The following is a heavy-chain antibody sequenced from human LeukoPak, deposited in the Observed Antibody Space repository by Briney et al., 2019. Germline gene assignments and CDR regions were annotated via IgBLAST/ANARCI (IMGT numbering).Heavy chain of an antibody. CDR3: ARLFGDYEEGYYYYYMDV. D-gene: IGHD4-17*01. V-gene: IGHV4-61*02. CDR2: IYTSGST. J-gene: IGHJ6*03. Sequence: SETLSLTCTVSGGSISSGSYYWSWIRQPAGKGLEWIGRIYTSGSTNYNPSLKSRVTISVDTSKNQFSLKLSSVTAADTAVYYCARLFGDYEEGYYYYYMDVWGKGTTVTISS. CDR1: GGSISSGSYY.